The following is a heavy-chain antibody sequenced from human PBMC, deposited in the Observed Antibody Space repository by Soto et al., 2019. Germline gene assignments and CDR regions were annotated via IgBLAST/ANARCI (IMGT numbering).Heavy chain of an antibody. CDR1: GFTFSSSE. J-gene: IGHJ4*02. V-gene: IGHV3-48*03. CDR2: ISSSGSIV. CDR3: AREGSYDTMDY. D-gene: IGHD3-22*01. Sequence: PGGSLRLSCVASGFTFSSSEMNWVRLAPGKGLEWVSYISSSGSIVYHADSVEGRLTISRDNAKNSLFLQMNSLRAEDTALYYCAREGSYDTMDYWSLGTLVTVSS.